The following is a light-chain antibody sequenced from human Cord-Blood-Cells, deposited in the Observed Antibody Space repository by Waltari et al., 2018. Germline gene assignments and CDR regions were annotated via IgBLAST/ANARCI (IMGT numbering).Light chain of an antibody. V-gene: IGKV3-15*01. CDR1: QSVSSN. CDR3: QRNKNWAPLT. CDR2: GAS. Sequence: EMGMPQTAATRTVVGERIAHVACRASQSVSSNLAWYQQKPGQAPRLLIYGASTRATGSPARFSGVASGKEFTLTISSLQSEDFPVDHCQRNKNWAPLTFGGGTKVAIK. J-gene: IGKJ4*02.